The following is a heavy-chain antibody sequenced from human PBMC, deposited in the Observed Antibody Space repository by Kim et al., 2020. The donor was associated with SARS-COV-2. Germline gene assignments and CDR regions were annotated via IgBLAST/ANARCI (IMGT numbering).Heavy chain of an antibody. D-gene: IGHD3-10*01. V-gene: IGHV1-3*01. CDR1: GYTFTSYA. CDR2: INAGNGNT. J-gene: IGHJ4*02. CDR3: ARAKGVLWFGELFGCDY. Sequence: ASVKVSCKASGYTFTSYAMHWVRQAPGQRLEWMGWINAGNGNTKYSQKFQGRVTITRDTSASTAYMELSSLRSEDTAVYYCARAKGVLWFGELFGCDYWGQGTLVTVSS.